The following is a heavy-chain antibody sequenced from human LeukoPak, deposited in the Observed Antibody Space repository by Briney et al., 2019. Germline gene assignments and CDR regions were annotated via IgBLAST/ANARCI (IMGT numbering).Heavy chain of an antibody. Sequence: GGSLRLSCAASGFTFSSYWMSWVRQAPGKGLEWVANIKQDGSEKYYVDSVKGRFTISRDNAKNSLYLQMNSLRAEDAAVYYCARDFTAGGWGNAFDVWGQGTMVTVSS. CDR2: IKQDGSEK. CDR3: ARDFTAGGWGNAFDV. V-gene: IGHV3-7*01. CDR1: GFTFSSYW. D-gene: IGHD6-19*01. J-gene: IGHJ3*01.